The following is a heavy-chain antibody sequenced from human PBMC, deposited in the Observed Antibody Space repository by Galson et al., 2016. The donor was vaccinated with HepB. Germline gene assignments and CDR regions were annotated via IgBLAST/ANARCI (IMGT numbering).Heavy chain of an antibody. D-gene: IGHD6-13*01. Sequence: SLRLSCAASGFSFGSYGMSWVRQAPGKGLEWVSTISGSGIHTFYGDAVKGRFTISRDNSKNTLYLRMRTLRVEDTAVYYCAKDLSWGIAAAGYYYYCYGMDVWGQGTTVTVSS. CDR3: AKDLSWGIAAAGYYYYCYGMDV. CDR1: GFSFGSYG. V-gene: IGHV3-23*01. J-gene: IGHJ6*02. CDR2: ISGSGIHT.